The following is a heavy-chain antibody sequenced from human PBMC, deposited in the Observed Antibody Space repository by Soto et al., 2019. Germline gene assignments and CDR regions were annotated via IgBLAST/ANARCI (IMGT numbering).Heavy chain of an antibody. J-gene: IGHJ6*02. V-gene: IGHV3-33*01. Sequence: PGGSLRLSCAASGFTFSSYGMHWVRQAPGKGLEWVAVIWYDGSNKYYADSVKGRFTISRDNSKNTLYLQMNSLRAEDTAVYYCAREGPPIEARPDRVHYYYGMDVWGQGTTVTVYS. CDR1: GFTFSSYG. CDR2: IWYDGSNK. D-gene: IGHD6-6*01. CDR3: AREGPPIEARPDRVHYYYGMDV.